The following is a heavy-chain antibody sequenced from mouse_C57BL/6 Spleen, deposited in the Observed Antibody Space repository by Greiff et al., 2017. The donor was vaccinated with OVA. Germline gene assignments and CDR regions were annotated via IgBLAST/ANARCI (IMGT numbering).Heavy chain of an antibody. V-gene: IGHV1-26*01. Sequence: EVQLQQSGPELVKPGASVKISCKASGYTFTDYYMNWVKQSHGKSLEWIGDINPNNGGTSYNQKFKGKATLTVDKSSSTAYMELRSLTSEDSAVYYGARKAGTGDFDYWGQGTTLTVSS. CDR3: ARKAGTGDFDY. CDR2: INPNNGGT. J-gene: IGHJ2*01. CDR1: GYTFTDYY. D-gene: IGHD3-3*01.